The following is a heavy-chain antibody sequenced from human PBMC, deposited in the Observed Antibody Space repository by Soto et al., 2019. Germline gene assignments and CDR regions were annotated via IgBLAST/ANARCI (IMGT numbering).Heavy chain of an antibody. CDR1: GFSLSTSGVG. D-gene: IGHD6-19*01. J-gene: IGHJ4*02. V-gene: IGHV2-5*02. Sequence: QITLKASGPTLVKPTQTLTLTCTFSGFSLSTSGVGVGWIRQPPGKALEWLALIYWDDDKRHSPSLKSRLTITKDTSKNQVVLTMTNMDPVDTTKYCCAHAYSSVWYYGPFDYWGQGTLVTVSS. CDR2: IYWDDDK. CDR3: AHAYSSVWYYGPFDY.